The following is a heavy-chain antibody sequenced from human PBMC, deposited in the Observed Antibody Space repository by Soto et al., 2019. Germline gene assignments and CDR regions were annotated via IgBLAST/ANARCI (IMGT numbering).Heavy chain of an antibody. CDR1: GFTFSSYV. V-gene: IGHV3-30*14. CDR2: ISTDGTEK. J-gene: IGHJ3*02. D-gene: IGHD2-15*01. CDR3: GKVADTVPKVVNYPFDT. Sequence: GGSLRLSCVASGFTFSSYVIHWVRQAPGKGLEWVALISTDGTEKHYPGSVRGRFTISRDNSKNTLYLQMNSLRTEDTAVYYSGKVADTVPKVVNYPFDTWGEGTKVTV.